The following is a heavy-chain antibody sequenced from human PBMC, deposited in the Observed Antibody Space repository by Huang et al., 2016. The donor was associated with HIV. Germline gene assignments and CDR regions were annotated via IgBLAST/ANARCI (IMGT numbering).Heavy chain of an antibody. CDR3: ARRQWLRQTWGAFNI. J-gene: IGHJ3*02. CDR1: GDTFTNSW. CDR2: SYPSDSDT. V-gene: IGHV5-51*03. D-gene: IGHD6-19*01. Sequence: QLVQSGAEVKKPGESLKISCKGFGDTFTNSWIGWVRQMPGKGLEWMGLSYPSDSDTKYSPSFQGQVTLSADKSISTAFLQWSSLKASDTAMYYCARRQWLRQTWGAFNIWGQGTMVIVSS.